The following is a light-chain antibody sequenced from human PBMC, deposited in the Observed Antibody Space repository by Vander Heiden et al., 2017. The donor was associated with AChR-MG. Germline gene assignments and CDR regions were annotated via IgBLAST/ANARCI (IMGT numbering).Light chain of an antibody. CDR1: QSVGSY. CDR2: GAS. J-gene: IGKJ1*01. CDR3: QQYNSSLSWT. V-gene: IGKV3-15*01. Sequence: EIALTQSPATLSVSPGERATLSCRASQSVGSYVAWYQQKPGQAPRLLIYGASSRESGVPVRFSASGSGTEFTLTISSLQSEDSAVYYCQQYNSSLSWTFGLGTKVDIK.